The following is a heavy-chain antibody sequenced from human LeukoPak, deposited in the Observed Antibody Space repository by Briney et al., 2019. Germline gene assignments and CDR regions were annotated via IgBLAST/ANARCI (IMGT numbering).Heavy chain of an antibody. CDR1: GYTFTNYW. CDR2: ISPSDSDI. Sequence: GESLKISCKGSGYTFTNYWIGWVRQMPGKGLEWMGIISPSDSDIRYSPSFQGRVTISVDKSISTAYLQWSSLKASDTAMYYCARPPYYYDSSTYYGYFEYWGQGTLVTVSS. D-gene: IGHD3-22*01. CDR3: ARPPYYYDSSTYYGYFEY. V-gene: IGHV5-51*01. J-gene: IGHJ4*02.